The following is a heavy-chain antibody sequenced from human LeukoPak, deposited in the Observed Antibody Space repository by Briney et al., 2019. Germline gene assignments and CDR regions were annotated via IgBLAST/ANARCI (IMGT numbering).Heavy chain of an antibody. CDR1: GYSFTSYD. CDR3: ARGRYNYQSSNWFDP. J-gene: IGHJ5*02. D-gene: IGHD3-22*01. CDR2: MNPNSGNT. V-gene: IGHV1-8*01. Sequence: ASVKVSCKASGYSFTSYDINWVRQASGQGLEWMGWMNPNSGNTGYAQKFQGRLTMTRNSSIRTAYMELSSLRSEDTVVYYCARGRYNYQSSNWFDPWGQGTLITVSS.